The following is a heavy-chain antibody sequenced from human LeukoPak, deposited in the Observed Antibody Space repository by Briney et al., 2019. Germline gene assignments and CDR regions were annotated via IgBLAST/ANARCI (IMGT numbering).Heavy chain of an antibody. D-gene: IGHD6-13*01. CDR1: GGSISSSSYY. CDR3: ATALPRIAAAGDFDY. CDR2: IYYSGST. J-gene: IGHJ4*02. V-gene: IGHV4-39*07. Sequence: SETLSLTCTVSGGSISSSSYYWGWIRQPPGKGLEWIGSIYYSGSTYYNPSLKSRVTISVDTSKNQCSLKVTSVTAADTAVYYCATALPRIAAAGDFDYWGQGTLVTVSS.